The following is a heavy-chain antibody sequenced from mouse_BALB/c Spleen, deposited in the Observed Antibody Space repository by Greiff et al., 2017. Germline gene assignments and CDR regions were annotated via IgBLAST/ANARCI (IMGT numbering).Heavy chain of an antibody. CDR1: GFSLTSYG. Sequence: VKLMESGPGLVAPSQSLSITCTVSGFSLTSYGVHWVRQPPGKGLEWLGVIWAGGSTNYNSALMSRLSISKDNSKSQVFLKMNSLQTDDTAMYYCARVPMISYAMDYWGQGTSVTVSS. V-gene: IGHV2-9*02. J-gene: IGHJ4*01. CDR3: ARVPMISYAMDY. CDR2: IWAGGST. D-gene: IGHD2-4*01.